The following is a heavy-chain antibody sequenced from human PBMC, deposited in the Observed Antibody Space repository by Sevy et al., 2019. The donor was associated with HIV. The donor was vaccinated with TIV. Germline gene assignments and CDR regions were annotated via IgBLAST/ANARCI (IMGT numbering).Heavy chain of an antibody. Sequence: GGSLRRSCAASGFTFSSYWMSWVRQAPGKGLEWVANIKQDGSEKYYVESVKGRFTISRDNAKNSLYLQMNSLRAEDTAVYYCARDAVWWLRGYFDYWGQGTLVTVSS. J-gene: IGHJ4*02. CDR2: IKQDGSEK. CDR1: GFTFSSYW. D-gene: IGHD5-12*01. V-gene: IGHV3-7*01. CDR3: ARDAVWWLRGYFDY.